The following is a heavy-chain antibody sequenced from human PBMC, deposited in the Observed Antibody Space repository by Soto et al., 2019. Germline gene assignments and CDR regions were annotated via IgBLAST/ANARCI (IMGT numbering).Heavy chain of an antibody. CDR2: INHSGST. CDR1: GGSFSGYY. Sequence: PSETLSLTCAVYGGSFSGYYWSWIRQPPGKGLEWIGEINHSGSTNYNPSLKSRVTISVDTSKNQFSLKLSSVTAADTAVYYCARGRGVTMVRGAYYIDYFDYWGQGTLVTVSS. J-gene: IGHJ4*02. V-gene: IGHV4-34*01. CDR3: ARGRGVTMVRGAYYIDYFDY. D-gene: IGHD3-10*01.